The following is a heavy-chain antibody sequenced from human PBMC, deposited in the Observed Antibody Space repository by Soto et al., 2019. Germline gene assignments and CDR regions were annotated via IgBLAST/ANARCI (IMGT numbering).Heavy chain of an antibody. CDR3: ARYYYDSSGYYQQPIDY. D-gene: IGHD3-22*01. J-gene: IGHJ4*02. CDR2: IYWDDDK. V-gene: IGHV2-5*02. Sequence: QITLKESGPTLVKPTQTLTLTCTFSGFSLSTSGVGVGWIRQPPGKALEWLTLIYWDDDKRYSPSLKSRLTITKDTSNNQVVLTMTNMDPVDTATYYCARYYYDSSGYYQQPIDYWGQGTLVTVSS. CDR1: GFSLSTSGVG.